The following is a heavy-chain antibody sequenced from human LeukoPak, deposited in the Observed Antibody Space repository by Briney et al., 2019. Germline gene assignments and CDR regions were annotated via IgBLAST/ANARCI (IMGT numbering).Heavy chain of an antibody. J-gene: IGHJ3*01. CDR3: ARELRVGFGELIGAFGL. CDR1: EFTLNTIP. CDR2: IGRTDNRV. Sequence: GGSLRLSCEASEFTLNTIPMTWVRQAPGKGLEWISYIGRTDNRVYYSESVEGRFTISRDTGKNSLYLQLTSLRADDTAIYYCARELRVGFGELIGAFGLWGQGTMVTVSP. V-gene: IGHV3-48*03. D-gene: IGHD3-10*01.